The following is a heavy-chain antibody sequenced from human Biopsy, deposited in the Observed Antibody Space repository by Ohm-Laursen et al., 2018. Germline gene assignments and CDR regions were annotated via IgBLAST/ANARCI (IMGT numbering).Heavy chain of an antibody. CDR1: GESFNGYY. CDR2: INHSGRT. Sequence: SQTLSLTCAVYGESFNGYYWSWIRQTPGKGLEWIGEINHSGRTNYNPSLKRRATLSATSPNSQYPLRLTSETAADTAVYYCARGIAVVRSLDVWGQGTTVAVSS. D-gene: IGHD5-18*01. J-gene: IGHJ6*02. V-gene: IGHV4-34*01. CDR3: ARGIAVVRSLDV.